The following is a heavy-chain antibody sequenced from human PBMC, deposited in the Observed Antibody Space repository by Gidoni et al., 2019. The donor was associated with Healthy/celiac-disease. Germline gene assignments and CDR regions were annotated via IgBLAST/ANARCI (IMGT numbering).Heavy chain of an antibody. CDR3: AKGTYGDYGWFDP. Sequence: EVQLLEAGGGMVQPGGFLRIPCAASGVTDSSYAMSGVRQAPGKGLEWVSAISCSGGSTYYADSVKGRFTISRDNSKNTLYLQMNSLRAEDTAVYYCAKGTYGDYGWFDPWGQGTLVTVSS. V-gene: IGHV3-23*01. CDR2: ISCSGGST. CDR1: GVTDSSYA. J-gene: IGHJ5*02. D-gene: IGHD4-17*01.